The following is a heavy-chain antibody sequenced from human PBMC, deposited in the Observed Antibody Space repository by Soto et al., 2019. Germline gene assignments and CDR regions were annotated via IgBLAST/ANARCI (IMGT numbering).Heavy chain of an antibody. D-gene: IGHD3-10*01. CDR2: IYYSGNT. V-gene: IGHV4-59*01. Sequence: SETLSLTCTVSGGSISSYYWSWIRQPPGKGPEWIGYIYYSGNTNYNPSLKSRVTISVDTSKNQFSLKLSSVTAADTAVYYCARRVKYGSGRRPAYYFDYWGQGTLVTVSS. CDR3: ARRVKYGSGRRPAYYFDY. CDR1: GGSISSYY. J-gene: IGHJ4*02.